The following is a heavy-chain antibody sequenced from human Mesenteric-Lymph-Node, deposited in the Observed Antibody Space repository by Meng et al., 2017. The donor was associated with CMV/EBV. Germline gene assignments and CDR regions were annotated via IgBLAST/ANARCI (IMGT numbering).Heavy chain of an antibody. CDR2: IKQDGSEK. CDR1: GFTFSSYW. Sequence: GESLKISCAASGFTFSSYWMSWVRQAPGKGLEWVANIKQDGSEKYYVDSVKGRFTISRDNAKNSLYLQMNSLRAEDTAVYYCARVRYCSSTSCYCFDYWGQGTLVTVSS. D-gene: IGHD2-2*01. CDR3: ARVRYCSSTSCYCFDY. V-gene: IGHV3-7*01. J-gene: IGHJ4*02.